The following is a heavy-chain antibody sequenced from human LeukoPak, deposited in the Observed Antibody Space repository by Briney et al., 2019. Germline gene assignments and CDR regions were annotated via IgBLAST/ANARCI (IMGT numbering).Heavy chain of an antibody. V-gene: IGHV1-69*02. Sequence: GASVKVSCTASGGTFSSYTISWVRQAPGQGLEWMGRIIPILGIANYAQKFQGRVTITADKSTSTAYMELSSLRSEDTAVYYCARPLIVVVPAAPPHDAFDIWGQGTMVTVSS. CDR3: ARPLIVVVPAAPPHDAFDI. J-gene: IGHJ3*02. CDR1: GGTFSSYT. D-gene: IGHD2-2*01. CDR2: IIPILGIA.